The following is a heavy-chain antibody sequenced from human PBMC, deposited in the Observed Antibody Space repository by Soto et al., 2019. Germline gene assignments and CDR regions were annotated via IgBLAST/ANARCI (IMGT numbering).Heavy chain of an antibody. CDR3: ARESEDLTSNFDY. J-gene: IGHJ4*02. Sequence: GGSLRLSSAASGFTFTRYSMNWVRQAPGKGLEWVSSISSTTNYIYYGDSMKGRFTISRDNAKNSLYLEMNSLRAEDTAVYYCARESEDLTSNFDYWGQGTLVTVSS. CDR2: ISSTTNYI. V-gene: IGHV3-21*06. CDR1: GFTFTRYS.